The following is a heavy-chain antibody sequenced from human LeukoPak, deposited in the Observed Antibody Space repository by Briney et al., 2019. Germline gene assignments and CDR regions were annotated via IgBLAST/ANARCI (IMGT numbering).Heavy chain of an antibody. Sequence: SGPTLVKPTQTLTLTCTFSGFSLSTSGVGVGWIRQPPGKALEWLALIYWDDDKRYSPSLKSRLTITKDASKNQVVLTMTNMDPVDTATYYCARVDTAMVFDYWGQGTLVTVSS. CDR1: GFSLSTSGVG. CDR3: ARVDTAMVFDY. J-gene: IGHJ4*02. D-gene: IGHD5-18*01. V-gene: IGHV2-5*02. CDR2: IYWDDDK.